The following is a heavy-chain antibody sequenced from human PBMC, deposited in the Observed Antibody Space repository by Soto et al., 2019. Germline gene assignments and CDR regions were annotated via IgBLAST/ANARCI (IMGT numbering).Heavy chain of an antibody. J-gene: IGHJ5*02. D-gene: IGHD1-1*01. Sequence: ASETLSLTCAVSGGSLSGYYWSWIRQPPGKELEWIGEIDHSGTTNYNPSLKSRVTTSVDTSKKQLSLKLSSVTAADTAVYYCVRDGTKTLRDWFDPWGQGMSVTVSS. CDR2: IDHSGTT. V-gene: IGHV4-34*01. CDR1: GGSLSGYY. CDR3: VRDGTKTLRDWFDP.